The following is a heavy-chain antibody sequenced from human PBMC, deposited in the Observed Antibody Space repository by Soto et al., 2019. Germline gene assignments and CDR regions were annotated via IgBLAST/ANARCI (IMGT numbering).Heavy chain of an antibody. V-gene: IGHV1-69*01. CDR3: AREYYHPYHDGVYYGMDV. CDR2: IIPRFGTT. D-gene: IGHD3-16*01. CDR1: GGTFSSHG. J-gene: IGHJ6*02. Sequence: QEQLVQSGAEVKKPGSSVKVSCKASGGTFSSHGISWVRQAPGQGPEWMGGIIPRFGTTNYPLKFQGRVTIPADESTSTSTAYMELRSLRSEDTAIYYCAREYYHPYHDGVYYGMDVWGQGTAVTVSS.